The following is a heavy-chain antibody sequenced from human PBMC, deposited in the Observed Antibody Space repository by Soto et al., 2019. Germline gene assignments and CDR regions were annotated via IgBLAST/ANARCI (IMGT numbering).Heavy chain of an antibody. CDR2: INPSGGST. CDR1: GYTFTSYY. V-gene: IGHV1-46*01. Sequence: ASVKVSCKASGYTFTSYYMHWVRQAPGQGLEWMGIINPSGGSTSYAQKFQGRVTMTRDTSTSTVYMELSSLRSEDTAVYYRARDWAYCSGGSCLVYYGMDVWGQGTTVTVSS. D-gene: IGHD2-15*01. CDR3: ARDWAYCSGGSCLVYYGMDV. J-gene: IGHJ6*02.